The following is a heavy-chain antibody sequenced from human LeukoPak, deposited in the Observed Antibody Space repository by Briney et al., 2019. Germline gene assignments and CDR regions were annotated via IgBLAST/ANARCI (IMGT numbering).Heavy chain of an antibody. CDR1: GFTFSDYS. Sequence: PGGSLRLSCAASGFTFSDYSMNWVRQAPGKGLEWVSSISTSSSYIYYADSVKGRFTISRDSAQNSLYLHMSSLRAEDTAVYYCARDPYSGGYGDDYYYYMDVWGKGTTVTISS. CDR3: ARDPYSGGYGDDYYYYMDV. V-gene: IGHV3-21*01. D-gene: IGHD1-26*01. CDR2: ISTSSSYI. J-gene: IGHJ6*03.